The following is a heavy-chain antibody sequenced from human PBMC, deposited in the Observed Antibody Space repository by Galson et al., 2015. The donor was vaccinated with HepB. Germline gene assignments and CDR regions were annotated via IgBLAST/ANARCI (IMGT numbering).Heavy chain of an antibody. CDR3: ARGLWFGEFIDF. D-gene: IGHD3-10*01. J-gene: IGHJ4*01. Sequence: SLRLSCAASGFTFSGYWMSWVRQAPGKGLEWVANIKQDGSEKYYVDSVKGRFSISRDNARDSLYLQMSRLRADDTAFYYCARGLWFGEFIDFWGHGTLVTVST. CDR1: GFTFSGYW. V-gene: IGHV3-7*01. CDR2: IKQDGSEK.